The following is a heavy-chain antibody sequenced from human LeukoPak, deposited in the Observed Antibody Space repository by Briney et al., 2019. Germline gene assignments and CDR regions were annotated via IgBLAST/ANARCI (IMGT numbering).Heavy chain of an antibody. CDR2: ISANNGDT. V-gene: IGHV1-18*01. CDR3: SRSSPGMAVGPGDY. J-gene: IGHJ4*02. D-gene: IGHD6-19*01. CDR1: GYTFTSYG. Sequence: ASVKVSCKASGYTFTSYGITWVRQAPGQGLEWMGWISANNGDTIYVQKLQDRVTLTTDTSTSTAYMELRSLRSDDTAVYYCSRSSPGMAVGPGDYWGQGTLVTVSS.